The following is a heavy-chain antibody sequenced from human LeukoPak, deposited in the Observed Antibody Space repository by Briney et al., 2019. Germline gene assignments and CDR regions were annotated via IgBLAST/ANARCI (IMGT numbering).Heavy chain of an antibody. J-gene: IGHJ5*02. V-gene: IGHV4-59*01. CDR3: VRSNDWGNWFDP. CDR2: VYYTGNT. CDR1: GGSISSYY. D-gene: IGHD3-9*01. Sequence: SETLSLTCTVSGGSISSYYWSWIRQPPGKGLEWIGFVYYTGNTNYSPSLESRVTLSVDTSMNQFSPKLRSVTAADTAVYYCVRSNDWGNWFDPWGQGTLVTVSS.